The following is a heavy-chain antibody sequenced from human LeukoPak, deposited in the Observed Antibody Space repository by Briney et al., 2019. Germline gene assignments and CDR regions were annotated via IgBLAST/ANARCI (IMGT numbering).Heavy chain of an antibody. J-gene: IGHJ4*02. V-gene: IGHV3-7*01. Sequence: PGGSLRLSCAASGFTFSSYWMSWVRQAPGKGLEWVANINQDGSEKFYVDSVKGRLTISRDNAKNSLYLQMNSLRAEDTAVYYCRVAIIHYFEYWGQGTLVTVSS. CDR2: INQDGSEK. D-gene: IGHD2-21*01. CDR3: RVAIIHYFEY. CDR1: GFTFSSYW.